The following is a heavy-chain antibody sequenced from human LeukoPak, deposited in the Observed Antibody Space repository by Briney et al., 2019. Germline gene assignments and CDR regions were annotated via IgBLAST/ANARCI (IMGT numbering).Heavy chain of an antibody. J-gene: IGHJ4*02. CDR3: AKDIVRGSSWFTIDY. V-gene: IGHV3-30*18. CDR1: GFIFSSYG. D-gene: IGHD6-13*01. Sequence: GGSLRLSCAASGFIFSSYGMHWVRQAPGKGLEWVTVISYDGSSKYYADSVKGRFTISRENSKNTLYLQMNSLRAEDTAVYYCAKDIVRGSSWFTIDYWGQGTLVTVSS. CDR2: ISYDGSSK.